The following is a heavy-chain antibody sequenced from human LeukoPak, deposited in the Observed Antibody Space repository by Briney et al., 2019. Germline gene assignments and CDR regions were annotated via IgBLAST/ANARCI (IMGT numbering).Heavy chain of an antibody. CDR1: GGSFSGYY. J-gene: IGHJ4*02. CDR2: INHSGST. Sequence: PSETLSLTCAVYGGSFSGYYWGWIRQPPGKGLEWIGEINHSGSTNYNPSLKSRVTISVDTSKNQFSLKLSSVTAADTAVYYCARAGAIFDYWGQGTLVTVSS. CDR3: ARAGAIFDY. V-gene: IGHV4-34*01. D-gene: IGHD1-26*01.